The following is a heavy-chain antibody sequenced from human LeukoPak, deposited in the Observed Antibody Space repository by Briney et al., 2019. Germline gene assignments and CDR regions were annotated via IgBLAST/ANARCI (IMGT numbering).Heavy chain of an antibody. CDR3: ARDTWEYYYYYGMDV. Sequence: SVKVSCKASGGTFSSYAISWVRQAPGQGLEWMGGIIPIFGTANCAQKFQGRVTITADKSTSTGYMELSSLRSEDTAVYYCARDTWEYYYYYGMDVWGQGTTVTVSS. J-gene: IGHJ6*02. CDR2: IIPIFGTA. D-gene: IGHD1-26*01. V-gene: IGHV1-69*06. CDR1: GGTFSSYA.